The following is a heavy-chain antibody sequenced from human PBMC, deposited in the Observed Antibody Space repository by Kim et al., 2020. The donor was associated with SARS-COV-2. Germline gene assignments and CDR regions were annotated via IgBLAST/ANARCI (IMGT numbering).Heavy chain of an antibody. CDR2: ISYDGSNK. Sequence: GGSLRLSCAASGFTFSSYGMHWVRQAPGKGLEWVAVISYDGSNKYYADSVKGRFTISRDNSKNTLYLQMNSLRAEDTAVYYCAKDTWVVPAAIDDYWGQGTLVTVSS. CDR3: AKDTWVVPAAIDDY. J-gene: IGHJ4*02. D-gene: IGHD2-2*02. V-gene: IGHV3-30*18. CDR1: GFTFSSYG.